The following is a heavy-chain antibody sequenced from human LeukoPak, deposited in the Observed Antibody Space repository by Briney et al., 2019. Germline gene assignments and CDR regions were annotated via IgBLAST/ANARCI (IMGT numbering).Heavy chain of an antibody. CDR3: ARDGSMMGTGAGTSWWFDP. CDR1: GFNVSTKY. CDR2: IGAGGTFT. Sequence: GGSLRLSCAASGFNVSTKYVNWVRQAPGKGLEWVSGIGAGGTFTYYADSVKGRFAISRDNSRNTLYLQMNSLRAEDTAVYYCARDGSMMGTGAGTSWWFDPWGQGTLVTVSS. V-gene: IGHV3-53*01. D-gene: IGHD6-13*01. J-gene: IGHJ5*02.